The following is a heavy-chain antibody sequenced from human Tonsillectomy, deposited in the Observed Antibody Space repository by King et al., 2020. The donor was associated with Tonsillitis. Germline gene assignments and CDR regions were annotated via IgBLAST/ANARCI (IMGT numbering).Heavy chain of an antibody. CDR2: IYHSGST. J-gene: IGHJ4*02. Sequence: QLQESGPGLVKPSETLSLTCAVSGYSISSGYYWGWIRQPPGKGLEGIGSIYHSGSTYYNPSLKSRVTISVDTSKNQFSLKLRSVTAADTAVYYCATGGVDTVAYWGQGTLVTVSS. CDR1: GYSISSGYY. V-gene: IGHV4-38-2*01. CDR3: ATGGVDTVAY. D-gene: IGHD5-12*01.